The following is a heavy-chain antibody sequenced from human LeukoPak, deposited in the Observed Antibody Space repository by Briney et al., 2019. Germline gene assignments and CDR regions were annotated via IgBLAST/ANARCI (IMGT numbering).Heavy chain of an antibody. D-gene: IGHD2-15*01. V-gene: IGHV3-48*01. CDR3: ARVVVAATVGFDP. CDR2: ISSSSSSI. Sequence: GGSLRLSCAASGFTFSSYSMNWVRQAPGKGLEWVSYISSSSSSIYYADSVKGRFTISRDNAKHSLYLQMNSLRAEDTAVYYCARVVVAATVGFDPWGQGTLVTVSS. J-gene: IGHJ5*02. CDR1: GFTFSSYS.